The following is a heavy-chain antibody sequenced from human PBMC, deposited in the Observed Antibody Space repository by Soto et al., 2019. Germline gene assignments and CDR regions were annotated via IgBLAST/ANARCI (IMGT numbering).Heavy chain of an antibody. J-gene: IGHJ5*02. V-gene: IGHV4-39*01. CDR2: IYYSGST. CDR1: GGSISSSYYY. D-gene: IGHD6-25*01. Sequence: QLQLQESGPGLVKPSETLSITCAVSGGSISSSYYYWGWIRQHPGKGLEWIGNIYYSGSTYYNPSLKSRGSISVDTSKNQFSLKLSSVTAADTAVYYCARRRSTTGWFDPWGQGILVTVSS. CDR3: ARRRSTTGWFDP.